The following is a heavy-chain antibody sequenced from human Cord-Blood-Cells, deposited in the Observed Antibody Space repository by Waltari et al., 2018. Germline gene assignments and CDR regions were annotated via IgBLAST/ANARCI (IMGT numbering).Heavy chain of an antibody. CDR3: ARGLWFRELLIPSFDY. J-gene: IGHJ4*02. D-gene: IGHD3-10*01. Sequence: WVRQAPGKGLEWVAVIWYDGSNKYYADSVKGRFTISRDNSKNTLYLQMNSLRAEDTAVYYCARGLWFRELLIPSFDYWGQGTLVTVSS. V-gene: IGHV3-33*01. CDR2: IWYDGSNK.